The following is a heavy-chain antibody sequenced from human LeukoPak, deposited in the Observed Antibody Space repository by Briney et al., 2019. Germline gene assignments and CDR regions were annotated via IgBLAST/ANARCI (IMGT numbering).Heavy chain of an antibody. J-gene: IGHJ4*02. CDR3: ARGQAGKWFGELLSSPFDY. CDR2: IYPGDSDT. CDR1: GYSFTSYW. D-gene: IGHD3-10*01. Sequence: GESLKISCKGSGYSFTSYWIGWVRQMPGKGLEWMGIIYPGDSDTRYSPSFQGQVTISADKSISTAYLQWSSLKASDTAMYYCARGQAGKWFGELLSSPFDYWGQGTLVTVSS. V-gene: IGHV5-51*01.